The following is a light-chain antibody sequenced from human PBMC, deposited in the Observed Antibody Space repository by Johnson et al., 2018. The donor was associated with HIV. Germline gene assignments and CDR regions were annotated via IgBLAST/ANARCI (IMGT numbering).Light chain of an antibody. CDR1: SSNIGNNY. Sequence: HSVLTQPPSVSAAPGQKVTISCSGSSSNIGNNYVSWYQQLPGTAPKLLIYDNNKRPSGIPDRFSGSKSGTSATLGITGLQTGDEADYYCGTWDSSLSAGGFFGTGTKVTVL. J-gene: IGLJ1*01. V-gene: IGLV1-51*01. CDR3: GTWDSSLSAGGF. CDR2: DNN.